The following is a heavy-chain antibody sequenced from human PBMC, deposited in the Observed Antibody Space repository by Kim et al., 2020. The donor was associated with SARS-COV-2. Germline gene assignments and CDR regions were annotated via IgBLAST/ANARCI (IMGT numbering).Heavy chain of an antibody. J-gene: IGHJ6*02. D-gene: IGHD2-2*01. CDR1: GFTFSSYA. Sequence: GGSLRLSCSASGFTFSSYAMHWVRQAPGKGLEYVSAISSNGGSTYYADSVKGRFTISRDNSKNTLYLQMSSLRAEDTAVYYCVKEAGGYCSSTSCYPPDVWGQGTTVTVSS. CDR3: VKEAGGYCSSTSCYPPDV. V-gene: IGHV3-64D*09. CDR2: ISSNGGST.